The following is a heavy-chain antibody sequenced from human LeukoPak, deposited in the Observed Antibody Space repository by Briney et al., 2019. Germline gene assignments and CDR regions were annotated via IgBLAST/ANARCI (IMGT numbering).Heavy chain of an antibody. CDR3: ARRVAAPGTGGLSWFDP. V-gene: IGHV4-59*01. D-gene: IGHD6-13*01. CDR1: GGSIGSYY. Sequence: PSETLSLTCTVSGGSIGSYYWGWIRQPPGKGLEWIGYIYSSGSTNYNPSLKSRVTISLDTSKNQFSLKLSFVTAADTAVYYCARRVAAPGTGGLSWFDPWGQGTLVTVSS. CDR2: IYSSGST. J-gene: IGHJ5*02.